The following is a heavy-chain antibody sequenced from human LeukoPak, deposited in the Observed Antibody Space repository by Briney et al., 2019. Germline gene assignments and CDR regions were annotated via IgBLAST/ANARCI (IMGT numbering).Heavy chain of an antibody. V-gene: IGHV1-8*01. J-gene: IGHJ6*02. CDR3: ARGPVEAVYGVSTED. Sequence: ASVKVSCMASGYTFTNYDINWVRQATGQGLEWMGWMNPNSGNTGYAQKFQGRVSLTRDTSISTAYMELSSLRSEDTAVYYCARGPVEAVYGVSTEDWGQGTTVTVSS. CDR1: GYTFTNYD. D-gene: IGHD1-26*01. CDR2: MNPNSGNT.